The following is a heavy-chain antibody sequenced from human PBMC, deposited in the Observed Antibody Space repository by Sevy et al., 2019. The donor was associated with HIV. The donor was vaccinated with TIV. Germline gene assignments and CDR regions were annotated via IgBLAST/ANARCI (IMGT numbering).Heavy chain of an antibody. J-gene: IGHJ3*02. Sequence: GGSLRLSCAASGFTFSSYGMHGVRQAPGKGLEWVAVISYDGSNKNYADSVKGRFTISRDNSKNTLYLQMNSLRAEDTAVYYCAKWNHHEGAFDIWGQGTMVTVSS. CDR1: GFTFSSYG. CDR3: AKWNHHEGAFDI. D-gene: IGHD1-1*01. V-gene: IGHV3-30*18. CDR2: ISYDGSNK.